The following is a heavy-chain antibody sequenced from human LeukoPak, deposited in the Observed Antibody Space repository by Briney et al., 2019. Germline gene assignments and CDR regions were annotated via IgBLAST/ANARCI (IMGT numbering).Heavy chain of an antibody. V-gene: IGHV4-59*01. CDR2: IYYSGST. J-gene: IGHJ5*02. D-gene: IGHD3-10*01. CDR3: ARVLYGSGSYSERWFDP. Sequence: SETLSLTCTVSGGSISSYYWSWIRQPPEKGLEWIGYIYYSGSTNYNPSLKSRVTISVDTSKNQFSLKLSSVTAADTAVYYCARVLYGSGSYSERWFDPWGQGTLVTVSS. CDR1: GGSISSYY.